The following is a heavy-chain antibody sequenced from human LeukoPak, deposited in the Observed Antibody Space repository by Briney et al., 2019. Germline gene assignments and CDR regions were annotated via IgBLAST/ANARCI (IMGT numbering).Heavy chain of an antibody. CDR3: AAGTPNIVAHDAFAI. CDR2: IVVGSGNT. J-gene: IGHJ3*02. D-gene: IGHD5-12*01. CDR1: GFTFTSSA. V-gene: IGHV1-58*02. Sequence: GTSVKVSCKASGFTFTSSAMQWVRQARGQRLEWIGWIVVGSGNTNYAQKFQERVTITRDMSTSTAYMELSSLRSEDTAVYYCAAGTPNIVAHDAFAIWGQGTMVTVSS.